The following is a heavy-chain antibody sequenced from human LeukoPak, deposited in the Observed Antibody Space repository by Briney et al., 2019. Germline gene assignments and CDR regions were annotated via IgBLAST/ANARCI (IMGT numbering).Heavy chain of an antibody. J-gene: IGHJ4*02. CDR3: ARRGSGSYYEGLHFDY. Sequence: WASVKVSCKASGGTFSSYAISWVRQAPGQGLEWMGGIIPIFGTANYAQKFQGRVTITADKSTSTAYMELSSLRSEDTAVYYCARRGSGSYYEGLHFDYWGQGTLVTVSS. D-gene: IGHD1-26*01. CDR2: IIPIFGTA. V-gene: IGHV1-69*06. CDR1: GGTFSSYA.